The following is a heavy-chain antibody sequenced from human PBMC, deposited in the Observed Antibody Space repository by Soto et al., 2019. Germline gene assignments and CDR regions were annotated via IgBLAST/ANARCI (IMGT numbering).Heavy chain of an antibody. Sequence: AVIWYDGSNKYYADSVKGRFTISRDNSKNTLYLQMNSLRAEDTAVYYCARESITRVCAFDIWGQGTMVTVSS. J-gene: IGHJ3*02. CDR3: ARESITRVCAFDI. CDR2: IWYDGSNK. D-gene: IGHD3-16*01. V-gene: IGHV3-33*01.